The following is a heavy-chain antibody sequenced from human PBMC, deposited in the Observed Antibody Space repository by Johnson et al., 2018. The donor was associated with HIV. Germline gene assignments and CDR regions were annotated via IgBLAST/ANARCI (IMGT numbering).Heavy chain of an antibody. CDR2: IKQDGSVK. J-gene: IGHJ3*02. D-gene: IGHD3-3*01. CDR1: GFTFNNYW. Sequence: VQLVESGGGLVQPGGSLRLSCAASGFTFNNYWMNWVRQAPGKGLEWVANIKQDGSVKYYVDSVKGRFTISRDNTKNSLYLQMNSLRAEDTAVYYCARDRYYDFWSGYRAFDIWGQGTMVTVSS. CDR3: ARDRYYDFWSGYRAFDI. V-gene: IGHV3-7*05.